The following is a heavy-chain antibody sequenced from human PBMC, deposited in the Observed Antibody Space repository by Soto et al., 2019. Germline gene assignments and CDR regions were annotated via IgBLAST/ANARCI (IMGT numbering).Heavy chain of an antibody. CDR2: ISYDGSNK. V-gene: IGHV3-30*18. Sequence: QVQLVESGGGVVQPGRSLRLSCAASGFTFSSYGMHWVRQAPGKGLEWVAVISYDGSNKYYADSVKGRFIIPRDNSKNTLYLQMNSLRAEDTAVYYCAKAVRIAVAWFVYWGQGTLVTVSS. D-gene: IGHD6-19*01. J-gene: IGHJ4*02. CDR1: GFTFSSYG. CDR3: AKAVRIAVAWFVY.